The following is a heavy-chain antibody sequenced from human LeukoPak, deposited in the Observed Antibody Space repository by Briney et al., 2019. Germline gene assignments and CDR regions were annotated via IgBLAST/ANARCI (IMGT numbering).Heavy chain of an antibody. CDR1: GSSISSGSYY. V-gene: IGHV4-61*02. D-gene: IGHD5-18*01. J-gene: IGHJ4*02. CDR2: IYTSGST. Sequence: SQTLSLTCTVSGSSISSGSYYWSWIRQPAGKGLEWIGRIYTSGSTNYNPSLQSRVTISVDTSKNQFSLKLSSVTAADTAVYYCARGAPEEYSYGFSFYYFDYWGQGTLVTVSS. CDR3: ARGAPEEYSYGFSFYYFDY.